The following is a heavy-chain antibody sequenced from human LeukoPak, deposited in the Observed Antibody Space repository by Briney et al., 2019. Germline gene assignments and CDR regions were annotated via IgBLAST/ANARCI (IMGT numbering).Heavy chain of an antibody. CDR1: GGSISSYY. CDR2: IYYSGTT. Sequence: SETLSLTCTVSGGSISSYYWSWIRQPPGKGLEWIGYIYYSGTTNYNPSLKSRVTISVDTSKNQLSLKLASVTAADTPVYYCARAKAATIYYFDFWGQGTLVTVSS. D-gene: IGHD5-24*01. CDR3: ARAKAATIYYFDF. V-gene: IGHV4-59*01. J-gene: IGHJ4*02.